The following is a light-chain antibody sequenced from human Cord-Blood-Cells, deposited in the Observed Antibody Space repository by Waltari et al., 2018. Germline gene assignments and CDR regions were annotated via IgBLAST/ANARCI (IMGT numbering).Light chain of an antibody. CDR3: QQYDNLPYT. CDR1: QDMSNY. CDR2: DAS. Sequence: DIQMTQSPSSLSASVGDRVTITCQASQDMSNYLNWYQQKPGQAPKLLIYDASNLETGVPARFSGSGSGTDFTFTISSLQPEDIATYYCQQYDNLPYTFGQGTKLEIK. V-gene: IGKV1-33*01. J-gene: IGKJ2*01.